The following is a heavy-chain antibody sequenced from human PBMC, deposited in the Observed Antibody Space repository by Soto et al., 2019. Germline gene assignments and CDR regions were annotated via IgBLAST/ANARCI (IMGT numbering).Heavy chain of an antibody. V-gene: IGHV5-51*01. J-gene: IGHJ4*02. CDR3: ARLEYSTSSRDY. D-gene: IGHD6-6*01. CDR1: GYSFTNYW. CDR2: IYPGDSDT. Sequence: PGESLKISCKGSGYSFTNYWIAWVRQMPGKGLEWMGVIYPGDSDTRYRPSFQGQVSISADKSISTAYLQWSSLKASDTAMYYCARLEYSTSSRDYWGEGTLVTVSS.